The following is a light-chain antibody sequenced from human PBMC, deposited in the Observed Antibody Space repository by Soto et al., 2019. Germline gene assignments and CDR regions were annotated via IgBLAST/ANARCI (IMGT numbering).Light chain of an antibody. CDR1: QDITSD. V-gene: IGKV1-13*02. CDR3: QQFNAYPQT. J-gene: IGKJ1*01. CDR2: DAS. Sequence: AIQLTQSPSSLSASLGDTVIITCRASQDITSDLAWYQQRPEKAPVLLIYDASRLESGVPPRFSGGGSGTDFSLTISSLQPEDFATYFCQQFNAYPQTFGQGTKVDIK.